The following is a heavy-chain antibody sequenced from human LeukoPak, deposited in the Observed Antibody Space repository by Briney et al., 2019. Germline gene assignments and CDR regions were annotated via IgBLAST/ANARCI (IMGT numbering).Heavy chain of an antibody. CDR3: ARDGGFITATGTFDL. CDR2: ISYDGSNK. V-gene: IGHV3-30*04. CDR1: GFTFSSNA. J-gene: IGHJ2*01. Sequence: GGSLRLSCAASGFTFSSNAMHWVRQAPGKGLEWVTIISYDGSNKYYADSVKGRFTISRDNSKNTLYLQMNSLRAEDTAVYYCARDGGFITATGTFDLWGRGTLVTVSS. D-gene: IGHD6-13*01.